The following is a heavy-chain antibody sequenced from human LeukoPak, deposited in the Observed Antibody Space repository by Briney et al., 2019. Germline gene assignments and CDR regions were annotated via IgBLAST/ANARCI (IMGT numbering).Heavy chain of an antibody. Sequence: GASVKVSCKASGYTFTGYYMHWVRQAPGQGLEWMGIINPSGGSTSYAQKFQGRVTMTRDTSTSTVYMELSSLRSEDTAVYYCARGGEDIVVVPAAILDYWGQGTLVTVSS. CDR2: INPSGGST. V-gene: IGHV1-46*01. D-gene: IGHD2-2*01. CDR1: GYTFTGYY. CDR3: ARGGEDIVVVPAAILDY. J-gene: IGHJ4*02.